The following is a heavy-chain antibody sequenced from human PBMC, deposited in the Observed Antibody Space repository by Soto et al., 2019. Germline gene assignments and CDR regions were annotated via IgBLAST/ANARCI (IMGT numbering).Heavy chain of an antibody. J-gene: IGHJ4*02. Sequence: QLQLRESGPGLVKSSETQSLTCTVSGGSISSSSYYWGWIRQPPGKGLEWIGSIYYSGSTYYNPSLKSRVTISVDTSKNQFSLKLSSVTAADTAVYYCARPGNYGSGSYLYYLDYWGQGTLVTVSS. V-gene: IGHV4-39*01. CDR3: ARPGNYGSGSYLYYLDY. D-gene: IGHD3-10*01. CDR2: IYYSGST. CDR1: GGSISSSSYY.